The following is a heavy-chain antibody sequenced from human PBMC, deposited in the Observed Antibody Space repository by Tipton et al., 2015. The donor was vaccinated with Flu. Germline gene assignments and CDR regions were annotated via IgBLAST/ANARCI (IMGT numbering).Heavy chain of an antibody. D-gene: IGHD3-16*01. CDR1: GGSISSHY. Sequence: LRLSCTVSGGSISSHYWSWIRQPPGKGLGWIGYIYYSGSISYNPSLKSRVTISVDTSKNQFSLKLSSVTAADTAVYYCAREWGDAFDICGQGTMVTVSS. V-gene: IGHV4-59*11. J-gene: IGHJ3*02. CDR2: IYYSGSI. CDR3: AREWGDAFDI.